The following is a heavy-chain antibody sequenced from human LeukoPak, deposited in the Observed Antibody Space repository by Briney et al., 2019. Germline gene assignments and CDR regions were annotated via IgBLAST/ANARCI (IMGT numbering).Heavy chain of an antibody. D-gene: IGHD3/OR15-3a*01. CDR2: FYPAGTT. J-gene: IGHJ3*02. CDR1: GFTVSTNY. V-gene: IGHV3-53*01. Sequence: GGSLRLSCAASGFTVSTNYISWVRQAPGTGLDWVSVFYPAGTTYYADSVKGRFTISRDNSENTLSLQMNSLRAEDTAIYYCVRERTGKGAFDIWGQGTMVTVSS. CDR3: VRERTGKGAFDI.